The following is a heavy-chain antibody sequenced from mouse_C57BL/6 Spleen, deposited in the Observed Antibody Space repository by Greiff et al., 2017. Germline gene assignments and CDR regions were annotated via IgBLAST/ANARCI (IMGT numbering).Heavy chain of an antibody. CDR1: GYTFTDYE. CDR3: TGRLWFAY. Sequence: VQVVESGAELVRPGASVTLSCKASGYTFTDYEMHWVKQTPVHGLEWIGAIDPETGGTAYNQKFKGKAILTADKSSSTAYMELRSLTSEDSAVYYCTGRLWFAYWGQGTLVTVSA. D-gene: IGHD3-2*02. V-gene: IGHV1-15*01. J-gene: IGHJ3*01. CDR2: IDPETGGT.